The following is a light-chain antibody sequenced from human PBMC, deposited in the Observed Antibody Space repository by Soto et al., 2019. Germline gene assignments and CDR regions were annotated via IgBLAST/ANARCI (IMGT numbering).Light chain of an antibody. CDR2: DAS. Sequence: EIVMTQSPATLSVSPGERATLSCRASQSVSSNLAWYQQKPSQAPRLLISDASTRATGIPARFTGSGSGTQFTLTVSSLQSEDFAVYYCQQYNNWPLTFGGGTKVDIK. V-gene: IGKV3-15*01. CDR3: QQYNNWPLT. J-gene: IGKJ4*01. CDR1: QSVSSN.